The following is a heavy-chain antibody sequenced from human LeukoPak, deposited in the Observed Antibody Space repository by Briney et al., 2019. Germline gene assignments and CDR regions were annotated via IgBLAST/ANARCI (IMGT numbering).Heavy chain of an antibody. CDR2: IYYSGST. J-gene: IGHJ5*02. D-gene: IGHD5-18*01. CDR1: GGSISSYH. Sequence: SETLSLTCTVSGGSISSYHWSWIRQPPGKGLEWIGYIYYSGSTNYNPSLKSRVTISVDTSKNQFSLKLSSVTAADTAVYYCARRGYSYGRGEGWFDPWGQGTLVTVSS. V-gene: IGHV4-59*08. CDR3: ARRGYSYGRGEGWFDP.